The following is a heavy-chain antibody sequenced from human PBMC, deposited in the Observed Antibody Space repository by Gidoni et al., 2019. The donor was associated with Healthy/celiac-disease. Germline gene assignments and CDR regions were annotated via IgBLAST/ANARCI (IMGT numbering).Heavy chain of an antibody. D-gene: IGHD5-18*01. CDR3: ARDSGTAMVMRGGYYYYYGMDV. J-gene: IGHJ6*02. V-gene: IGHV1-69*08. CDR1: GGTFSSYT. CDR2: IIPILGIA. Sequence: QVQLVQSGAEVKKPGSSVKVSCKASGGTFSSYTISWVRQAPGQGLEWMGRIIPILGIANYAQKFQGRVTITADKSTSTAYMELSSLRSEDTAVYYCARDSGTAMVMRGGYYYYYGMDVWGQGTTVTVSS.